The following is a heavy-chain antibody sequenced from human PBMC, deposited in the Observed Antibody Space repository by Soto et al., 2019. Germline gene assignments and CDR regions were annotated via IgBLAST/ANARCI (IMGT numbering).Heavy chain of an antibody. V-gene: IGHV3-23*01. CDR1: GFTFFTYA. D-gene: IGHD3-22*01. CDR2: ITDSGDST. Sequence: GGSLRLSCAASGFTFFTYAMSWVRQAPGKGLEWVSSITDSGDSTYYADSVKGRFTISRDNAKNSLYLDLTRLRAEDTAVYFCVRDYYDTSGYPNTFDMWGQGTMVTVSS. J-gene: IGHJ3*02. CDR3: VRDYYDTSGYPNTFDM.